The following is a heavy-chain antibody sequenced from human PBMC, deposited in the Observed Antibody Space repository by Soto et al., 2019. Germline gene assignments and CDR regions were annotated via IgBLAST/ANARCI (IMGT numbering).Heavy chain of an antibody. D-gene: IGHD1-26*01. J-gene: IGHJ4*02. CDR3: ARDASSGSYLFDY. CDR1: GFTVSSHY. Sequence: EVQLVESGGGLVQPGGSLRLSCAASGFTVSSHYMSWVRQAPGKGLEWVSVIYSGGSTYYADSVKGRFTISRDNSKNTLYLQMNSLRAEDTAVYYCARDASSGSYLFDYWGQGTLVTVSS. V-gene: IGHV3-66*01. CDR2: IYSGGST.